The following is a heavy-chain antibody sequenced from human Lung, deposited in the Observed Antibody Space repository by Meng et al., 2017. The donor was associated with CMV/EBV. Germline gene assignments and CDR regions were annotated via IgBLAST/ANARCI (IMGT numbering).Heavy chain of an antibody. J-gene: IGHJ6*02. D-gene: IGHD3-10*01. Sequence: ASXXVSXKASGYTFTGYNIHWVRQAPGQGLEWMGWINPHSGDTKYAQKFQGRVTLTTDTSIKTAYMEVSRLKSDDTAVFFCARLFHTSLGTNYYYGMDVWGLGXTVTVSS. CDR2: INPHSGDT. CDR3: ARLFHTSLGTNYYYGMDV. CDR1: GYTFTGYN. V-gene: IGHV1-2*02.